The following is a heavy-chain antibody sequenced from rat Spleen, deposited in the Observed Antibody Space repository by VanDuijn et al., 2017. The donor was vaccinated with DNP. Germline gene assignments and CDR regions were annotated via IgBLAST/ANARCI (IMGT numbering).Heavy chain of an antibody. D-gene: IGHD3-1*01. Sequence: EVQLVESGGGLVQPGRSLKLSCAASGFTFGNSYVAWVGQAPKEGLEWVAAISTSGTRTYYPDSVKGRFTISRDNAKSTLYLQMDSLRSEDTATYYCATHAGAPFAYWGQGTLVTVSS. V-gene: IGHV5-25*01. J-gene: IGHJ3*01. CDR2: ISTSGTRT. CDR1: GFTFGNSY. CDR3: ATHAGAPFAY.